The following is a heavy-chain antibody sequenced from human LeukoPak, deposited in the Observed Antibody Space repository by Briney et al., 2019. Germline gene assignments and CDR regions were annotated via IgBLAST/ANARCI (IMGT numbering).Heavy chain of an antibody. J-gene: IGHJ5*02. CDR3: ARGDYDILTGYRLWFDP. Sequence: SETLSLTCTVSGGSISSYYWSWIRQPPGKGLEWIGYIYYSGSTNYNPSLKSRVTISVDTSKNQFSLKLNSVTAADTAVYYCARGDYDILTGYRLWFDPWGQGTLVTVSS. CDR1: GGSISSYY. D-gene: IGHD3-9*01. V-gene: IGHV4-59*01. CDR2: IYYSGST.